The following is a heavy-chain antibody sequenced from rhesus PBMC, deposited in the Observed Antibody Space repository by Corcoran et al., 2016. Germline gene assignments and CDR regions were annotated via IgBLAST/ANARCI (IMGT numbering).Heavy chain of an antibody. CDR1: GFTSSSYD. Sequence: EVQLVESGGGLVQPGGSLRLSCAASGFTSSSYDMSWVRQAPGKGLEWVSYISYTGQTIYYADSVKGRFTISRDNAKNSLSLQMSSLRAEDTAVYYCTKYHYDSDAFDFWGQGLRVTVSS. CDR3: TKYHYDSDAFDF. J-gene: IGHJ3*01. V-gene: IGHV3-136*01. CDR2: ISYTGQTI. D-gene: IGHD3-40*01.